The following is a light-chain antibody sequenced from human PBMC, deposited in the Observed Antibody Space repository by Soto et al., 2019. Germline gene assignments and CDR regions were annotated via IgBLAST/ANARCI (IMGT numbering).Light chain of an antibody. Sequence: QSVLTQPPSASGTPGQTVSISCLGTSSNMRTNTVSGFQHLPGTAPKLIIYSNDQRPSGVPDRFSASKSGTSASLAINGLQSADEAVYYCAAWDDSLAWVFGGGTQLTVL. V-gene: IGLV1-44*01. CDR3: AAWDDSLAWV. CDR1: SSNMRTNT. J-gene: IGLJ3*02. CDR2: SND.